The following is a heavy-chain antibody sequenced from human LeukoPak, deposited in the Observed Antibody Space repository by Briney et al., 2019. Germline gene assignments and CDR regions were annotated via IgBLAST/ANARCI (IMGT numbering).Heavy chain of an antibody. J-gene: IGHJ4*02. CDR3: ARGHNSNWDHCFDY. CDR2: ISYDGSNK. D-gene: IGHD6-13*01. V-gene: IGHV3-30*03. Sequence: GRSLRLSCAASGFTFSSYGMHWVRQAPGKGLEWVAVISYDGSNKYYADSVKGRFTISRDNSKNTLYLQMNSLTAEDTAVYYCARGHNSNWDHCFDYWGQGTLVTVSS. CDR1: GFTFSSYG.